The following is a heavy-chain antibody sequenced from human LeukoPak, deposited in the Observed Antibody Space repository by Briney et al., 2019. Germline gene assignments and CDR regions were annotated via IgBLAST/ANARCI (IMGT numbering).Heavy chain of an antibody. J-gene: IGHJ6*03. Sequence: ASVKVSCKASGYTFTGYYMHWVRQAPGQGLEWMGWINPNSGGTNYAQKFRGRVTMTRDTSISTAYMELSRLRSDDTAVYYCARSPTTDPGRYYYYMDVWGKGTTVTVSS. CDR3: ARSPTTDPGRYYYYMDV. D-gene: IGHD1-26*01. CDR2: INPNSGGT. V-gene: IGHV1-2*02. CDR1: GYTFTGYY.